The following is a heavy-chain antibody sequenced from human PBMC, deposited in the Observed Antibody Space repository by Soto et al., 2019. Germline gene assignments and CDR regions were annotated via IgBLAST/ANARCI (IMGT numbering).Heavy chain of an antibody. CDR3: ARARWYDAFDV. Sequence: SETLSLTFAVSGFFISSGNYWGWIRKPPGKGLEWIGSIFHGGNTYYNPSLKSRVTISVDMSKNQFSLKLNSVTAADTAVYYCARARWYDAFDVWGQGTVVTVSS. V-gene: IGHV4-38-2*01. D-gene: IGHD2-15*01. CDR2: IFHGGNT. CDR1: GFFISSGNY. J-gene: IGHJ3*01.